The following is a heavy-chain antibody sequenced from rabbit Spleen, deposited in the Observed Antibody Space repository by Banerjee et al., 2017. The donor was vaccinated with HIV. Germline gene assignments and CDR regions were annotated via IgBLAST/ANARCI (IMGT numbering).Heavy chain of an antibody. J-gene: IGHJ2*01. CDR3: ARRPTNGYADEAFDL. CDR2: INAVTGKA. CDR1: GFSFSNKAV. Sequence: QEQLVESGGGLVRPEGSLKLSCTASGFSFSNKAVMCWVRQAPGKGLQWIACINAVTGKAVYATWAKGRFTFSKTSSTTVTLQMTSLTAADTATYFCARRPTNGYADEAFDLWGPGTLVTVS. V-gene: IGHV1S45*01. D-gene: IGHD6-1*01.